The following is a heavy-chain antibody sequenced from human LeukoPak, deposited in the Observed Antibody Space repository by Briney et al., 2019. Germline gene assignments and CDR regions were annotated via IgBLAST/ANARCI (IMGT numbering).Heavy chain of an antibody. Sequence: SETLSLTCAVYGGSFSGYYWSWIRQPPGKGLEWIGEINHSGSTNYNPSLKCRVTISVDTSKNQFSLKLSSVTAADTAVYYCARLTAAAGTWYYGMDVWGKGTTVTVSS. CDR1: GGSFSGYY. CDR2: INHSGST. V-gene: IGHV4-34*01. J-gene: IGHJ6*04. CDR3: ARLTAAAGTWYYGMDV. D-gene: IGHD6-13*01.